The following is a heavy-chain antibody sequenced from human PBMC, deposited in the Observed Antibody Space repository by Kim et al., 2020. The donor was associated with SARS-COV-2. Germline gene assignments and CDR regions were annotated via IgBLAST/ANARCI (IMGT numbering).Heavy chain of an antibody. J-gene: IGHJ6*02. Sequence: TNYNPSLKSRVTISVDTSKNQFSLKLSSVTAADTAVYYCARGTGIVGMDVWGQGTMVTVSS. V-gene: IGHV4-34*01. CDR3: ARGTGIVGMDV. CDR2: T. D-gene: IGHD2-8*02.